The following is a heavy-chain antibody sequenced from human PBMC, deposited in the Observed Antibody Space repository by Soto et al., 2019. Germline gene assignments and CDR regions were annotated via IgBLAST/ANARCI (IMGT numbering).Heavy chain of an antibody. CDR2: ISGSGGST. J-gene: IGHJ4*02. Sequence: PGGSLRLSCAASGFTFSSFGMSWVRQAPGKGLEWVSAISGSGGSTYYADSVKGRFTISRDNSKNTLYLQMNSLRAEDTAVYYCAKDSYTYCGGDCYSSYWGQGTLVTVSS. CDR1: GFTFSSFG. CDR3: AKDSYTYCGGDCYSSY. V-gene: IGHV3-23*01. D-gene: IGHD2-21*02.